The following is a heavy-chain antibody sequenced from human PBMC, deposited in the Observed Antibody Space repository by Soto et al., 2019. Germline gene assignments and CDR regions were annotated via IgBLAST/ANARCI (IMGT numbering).Heavy chain of an antibody. Sequence: GASVKVSCKASGYTFSNIAMHWVRQAPGQGLEWMGWINPGNGNTKYSQTFQGRVTITRDTSASTAYMELSSLRSEDTAVYYCARAVFRVVKSIYYCYVMYFWAQGTTDTVS. CDR2: INPGNGNT. CDR1: GYTFSNIA. V-gene: IGHV1-3*01. CDR3: ARAVFRVVKSIYYCYVMYF. D-gene: IGHD3-10*01. J-gene: IGHJ6*02.